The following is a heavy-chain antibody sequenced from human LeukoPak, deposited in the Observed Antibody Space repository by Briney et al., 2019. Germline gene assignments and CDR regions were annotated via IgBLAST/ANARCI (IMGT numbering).Heavy chain of an antibody. V-gene: IGHV4-61*02. CDR1: GASISSGSYY. Sequence: PSETLSLTCTVSGASISSGSYYWSWIRQPAGKGLEWIGRMYTSGATNYNPSLKSRVTMAGDTSKNQFPLKLSSVTAADTAVYYCARFSGYDCLWGQGTLVTVSS. J-gene: IGHJ4*02. CDR3: ARFSGYDCL. CDR2: MYTSGAT. D-gene: IGHD5-12*01.